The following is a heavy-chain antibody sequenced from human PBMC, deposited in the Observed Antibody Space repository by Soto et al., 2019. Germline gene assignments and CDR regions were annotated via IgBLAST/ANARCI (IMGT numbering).Heavy chain of an antibody. D-gene: IGHD2-15*01. CDR2: ITFDGSSQ. V-gene: IGHV3-30*04. CDR1: GFSFNSYA. Sequence: QVQLVESGGRVVHPGTSLRLSCEVSGFSFNSYAMHWVRQAPGMGLEWVAAITFDGSSQFYAGSVRGRFTISRDNSRNTLFLDMTSLRPEDTAMYFCAKDRPGYCRDGRCYEHFHYGMDVWGQGTTVTV. CDR3: AKDRPGYCRDGRCYEHFHYGMDV. J-gene: IGHJ6*02.